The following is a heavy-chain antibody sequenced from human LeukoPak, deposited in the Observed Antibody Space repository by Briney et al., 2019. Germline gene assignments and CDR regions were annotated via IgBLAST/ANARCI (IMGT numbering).Heavy chain of an antibody. V-gene: IGHV3-15*01. CDR3: TTDYGDLHYYYYYGMDV. J-gene: IGHJ6*02. Sequence: GGSLRLSCAASGFTFSNAWMSWVRQAPGKGLEWVGRIKSKTDGGTTGYAAPVKGRFTISRDDSKNTLYLQMNSLKTEDTAVYYCTTDYGDLHYYYYYGMDVWGQGTTVTVSS. CDR1: GFTFSNAW. D-gene: IGHD4-17*01. CDR2: IKSKTDGGTT.